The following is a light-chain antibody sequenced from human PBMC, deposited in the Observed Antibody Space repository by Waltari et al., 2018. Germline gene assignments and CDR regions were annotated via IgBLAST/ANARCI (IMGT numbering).Light chain of an antibody. V-gene: IGKV3-15*01. J-gene: IGKJ5*01. CDR2: DVS. CDR1: QRVSSN. CDR3: QHYDNWPVT. Sequence: EIVMTQSPATLSVSPGERATISCRASQRVSSNFAWYQQKPGQAPRLLIYDVSTRATGIPARFSGSGSGTESTLTISSLQSEDFAVYYCQHYDNWPVTFGQGTRLEIK.